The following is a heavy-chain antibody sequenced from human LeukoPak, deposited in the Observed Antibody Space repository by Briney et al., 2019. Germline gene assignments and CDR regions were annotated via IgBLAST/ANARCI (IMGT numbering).Heavy chain of an antibody. CDR1: GYTFTGYY. CDR2: INPNSGGT. CDR3: AREGREFGPHKLAGFDY. Sequence: ASVKVSCKASGYTFTGYYIHWVRQAPGQGLEWMVWINPNSGGTNYAQKFQGRVTLTRDTSIITAYMELSRLRYDDTAVYYCAREGREFGPHKLAGFDYWGQGTLVTVSS. D-gene: IGHD3-16*01. J-gene: IGHJ4*02. V-gene: IGHV1-2*02.